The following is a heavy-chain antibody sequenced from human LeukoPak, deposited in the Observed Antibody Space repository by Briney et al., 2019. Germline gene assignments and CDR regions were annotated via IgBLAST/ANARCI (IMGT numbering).Heavy chain of an antibody. J-gene: IGHJ4*02. V-gene: IGHV3-74*01. CDR1: GFTFSSYW. D-gene: IGHD3-9*01. CDR2: VNNDGSST. Sequence: GGSLRLSCAASGFTFSSYWVHWVRQAPGKGLVWVSRVNNDGSSTSYADSAKGRFTISRDNAKNTLYLQMNSLRAEDTAVYYCARNYDILTGYPYYFDYWGQGTLVTVSS. CDR3: ARNYDILTGYPYYFDY.